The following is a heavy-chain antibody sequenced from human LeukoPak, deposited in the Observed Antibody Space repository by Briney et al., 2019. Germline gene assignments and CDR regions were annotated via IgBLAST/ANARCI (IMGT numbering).Heavy chain of an antibody. J-gene: IGHJ3*02. V-gene: IGHV1-2*02. Sequence: ASVKVSCKASGYTFTGYYMHWVRQAPRQGLEWMGWINPNTGGTHFAQKFQGRVTMTRDTSITTAYMELTRLRSDDTAVYYCAREWERPAMDIWGQGTLVSVSP. D-gene: IGHD1-26*01. CDR3: AREWERPAMDI. CDR1: GYTFTGYY. CDR2: INPNTGGT.